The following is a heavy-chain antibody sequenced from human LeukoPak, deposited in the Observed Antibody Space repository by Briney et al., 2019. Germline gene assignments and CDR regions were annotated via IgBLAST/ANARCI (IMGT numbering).Heavy chain of an antibody. D-gene: IGHD6-6*01. CDR3: AKGANPLILVHYFDY. J-gene: IGHJ4*02. CDR1: GFTFSSYG. V-gene: IGHV3-30*18. Sequence: HPGGSLRLSCAASGFTFSSYGMHWVHQAPGKGLEWVAVISYDGSNKYYADSVKGRFTISRDNSKNTLYLQMNSLRAEDTAVYYCAKGANPLILVHYFDYWGQGTLVTVSS. CDR2: ISYDGSNK.